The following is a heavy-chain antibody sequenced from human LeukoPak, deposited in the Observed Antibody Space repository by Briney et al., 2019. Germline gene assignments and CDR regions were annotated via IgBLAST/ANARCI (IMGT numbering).Heavy chain of an antibody. Sequence: SETLSLTCTVSGGSISSSSYYWGWIRQPPGKGLEWIGSIYYSGSTYYNPSLKSRVTISVDTSKNQFSLKLSSVTAADTAVYYCARGLRSARTRPYYYMDVWGKGTTVTVSS. CDR2: IYYSGST. V-gene: IGHV4-39*07. CDR3: ARGLRSARTRPYYYMDV. CDR1: GGSISSSSYY. J-gene: IGHJ6*03. D-gene: IGHD1-14*01.